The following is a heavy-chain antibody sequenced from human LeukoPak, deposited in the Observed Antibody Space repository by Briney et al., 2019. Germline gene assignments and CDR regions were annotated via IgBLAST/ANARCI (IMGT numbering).Heavy chain of an antibody. CDR3: AREGRYGDYEGY. CDR1: GASLNSYY. J-gene: IGHJ4*02. D-gene: IGHD4-17*01. CDR2: IYSGGST. Sequence: SETLSLTCTVSGASLNSYYWSWIRQPAGKGLEWNGRIYSGGSTNYNPSLKSRVTLSVDTSKNQFSLRLSSLTVADTAVYYCAREGRYGDYEGYWGQGTLVTVSS. V-gene: IGHV4-4*07.